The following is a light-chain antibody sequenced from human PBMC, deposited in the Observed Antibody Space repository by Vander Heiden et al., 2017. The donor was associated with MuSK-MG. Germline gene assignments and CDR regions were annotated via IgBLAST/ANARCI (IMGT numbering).Light chain of an antibody. CDR1: QSVSSTY. CDR2: GAF. CDR3: QQFGSSPRLI. Sequence: EIVLTQSPGTLSLSPGERVTLSCRASQSVSSTYLTWYQHKPGQAPRLLIYGAFSRATGIPDRFSGSGSGTEYTLTISRLEPEDFAVYYCQQFGSSPRLIFGQGTKLEIK. J-gene: IGKJ2*01. V-gene: IGKV3-20*01.